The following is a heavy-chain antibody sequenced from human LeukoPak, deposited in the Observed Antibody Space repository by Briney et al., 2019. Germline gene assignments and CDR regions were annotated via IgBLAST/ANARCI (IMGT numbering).Heavy chain of an antibody. CDR1: GYTFTGYY. Sequence: ASVKVSCKASGYTFTGYYMHWVRQAPGQGLEWMGWINPNSGGTNYAQKFQGGVTMIRDTSISTAYMELSRLRSDDTAVYYCARDQYHSSGWYYVDYWGQGTLVTVSS. D-gene: IGHD6-19*01. CDR2: INPNSGGT. J-gene: IGHJ4*02. CDR3: ARDQYHSSGWYYVDY. V-gene: IGHV1-2*02.